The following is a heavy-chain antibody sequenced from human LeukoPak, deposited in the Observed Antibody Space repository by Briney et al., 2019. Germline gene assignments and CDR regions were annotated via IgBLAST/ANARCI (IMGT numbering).Heavy chain of an antibody. CDR1: GFTFSSYW. CDR2: IKQDGSEK. CDR3: ARVYGYNYYFDY. J-gene: IGHJ4*02. Sequence: GGSLRLSCAASGFTFSSYWMSWVRQAPGKGLEWVANIKQDGSEKYYVDSVKGRFTISRDNTKDSLYLQMNSLRAEDTAVYYCARVYGYNYYFDYWGQGTLVTVSS. D-gene: IGHD5-24*01. V-gene: IGHV3-7*03.